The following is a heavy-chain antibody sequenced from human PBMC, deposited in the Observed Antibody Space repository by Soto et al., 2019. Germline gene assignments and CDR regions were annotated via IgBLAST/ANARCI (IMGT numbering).Heavy chain of an antibody. CDR2: VSWNSGAK. Sequence: EVQLVESGGGLVQPGRSLRLSCVASGFSFDDFVMNWVRQRPGKGLEWVSSVSWNSGAKLYADSVKGRFAISRDSAKNSVFLQMNSLRAEDTAVYYCARQGGRRTYYYYYGMDVWGQGTTVTVSS. D-gene: IGHD3-16*01. V-gene: IGHV3-9*01. CDR1: GFSFDDFV. J-gene: IGHJ6*02. CDR3: ARQGGRRTYYYYYGMDV.